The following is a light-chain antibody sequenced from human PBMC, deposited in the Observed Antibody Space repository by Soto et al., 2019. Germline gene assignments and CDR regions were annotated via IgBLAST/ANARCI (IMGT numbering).Light chain of an antibody. J-gene: IGKJ1*01. CDR2: GAS. CDR3: QQYGSSPKT. V-gene: IGKV3-20*01. Sequence: EIVLTQSPATLSLPPGERATLSCRASQSVSSYLAWYQQKPGQAPRLLIYGASSRATGIPDRFSGSGSGTDFTLTISRLEPEDCAVYYCQQYGSSPKTFGQGTKVDI. CDR1: QSVSSY.